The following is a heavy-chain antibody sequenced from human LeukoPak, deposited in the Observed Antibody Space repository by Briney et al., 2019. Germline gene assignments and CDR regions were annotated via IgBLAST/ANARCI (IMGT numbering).Heavy chain of an antibody. V-gene: IGHV3-30*18. CDR1: GVTLSSYV. Sequence: RCLRLSCAASGVTLSSYVMHRVRQAPGTRLGGVASISYDGSNEYYAESVHSRVTTSSDNSLKTLCLQLNSLRAQDPAVLYFAKDSRPGAARPVYFDYWGQGTLVTVSS. CDR3: AKDSRPGAARPVYFDY. D-gene: IGHD6-6*01. CDR2: ISYDGSNE. J-gene: IGHJ4*02.